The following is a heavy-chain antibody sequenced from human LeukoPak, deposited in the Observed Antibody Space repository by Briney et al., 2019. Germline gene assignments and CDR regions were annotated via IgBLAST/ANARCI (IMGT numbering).Heavy chain of an antibody. D-gene: IGHD3-22*01. CDR3: TKSDGSGLIRI. CDR2: INHSGST. Sequence: ESSETLFLTCAVYGGSFSGYYWSWIRQPPGKGLEWIGEINHSGSTNHNPSLQSRVTISVDTSKNQFSLKLSSVTAADTAVYYCTKSDGSGLIRICGRGTMVTVSS. V-gene: IGHV4-34*01. J-gene: IGHJ3*02. CDR1: GGSFSGYY.